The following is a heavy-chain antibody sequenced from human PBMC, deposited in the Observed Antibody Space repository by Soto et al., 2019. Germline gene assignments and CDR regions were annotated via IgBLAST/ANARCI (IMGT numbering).Heavy chain of an antibody. V-gene: IGHV3-33*01. CDR3: ARDQYYYDSSGPSA. J-gene: IGHJ5*02. Sequence: GGSLRLSCAASGFTFSSYGMHWVRQAPGKGLGGVAVIWYDGSNKYYADSVKGRFTISRDNSKTTLYLKMNSLRAEDTAVYYCARDQYYYDSSGPSAWGQGTLVTVSS. CDR2: IWYDGSNK. D-gene: IGHD3-22*01. CDR1: GFTFSSYG.